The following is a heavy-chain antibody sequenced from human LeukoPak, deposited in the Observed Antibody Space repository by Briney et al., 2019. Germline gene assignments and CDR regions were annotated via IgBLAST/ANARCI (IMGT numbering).Heavy chain of an antibody. V-gene: IGHV1-2*02. Sequence: ASVKVSCKASGYTFTGYYMHWVRQAPGQGLEWMGWINPTSGGTKYAQKFQGRVTMTRDTSISTAYMELSRLRSDDTAVYYCARAAGIVGATAPPHFDLWGRGTLVTVSS. CDR1: GYTFTGYY. CDR2: INPTSGGT. J-gene: IGHJ2*01. D-gene: IGHD1-26*01. CDR3: ARAAGIVGATAPPHFDL.